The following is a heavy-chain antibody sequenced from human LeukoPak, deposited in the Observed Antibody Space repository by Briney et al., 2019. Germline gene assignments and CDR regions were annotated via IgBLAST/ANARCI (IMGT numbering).Heavy chain of an antibody. CDR1: GFTFSSYA. V-gene: IGHV3-23*01. D-gene: IGHD4-17*01. CDR3: AKERGDYEEFDY. J-gene: IGHJ4*02. CDR2: ISGSGGST. Sequence: GGSLRLSCAASGFTFSSYAMGWGRQAPGKGLEWVSAISGSGGSTYYADSVKGRFTISRDNYKNTLYLQMNSLRAEDTAVYYCAKERGDYEEFDYWGQGTLVTVSS.